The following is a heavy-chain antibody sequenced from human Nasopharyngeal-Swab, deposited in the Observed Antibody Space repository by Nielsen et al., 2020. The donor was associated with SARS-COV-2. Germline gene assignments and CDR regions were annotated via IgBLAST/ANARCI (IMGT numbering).Heavy chain of an antibody. J-gene: IGHJ4*02. Sequence: GGSLRLSCAASGFTFSSYAMSWVRQAPGKGLEWVSAISGSGGSTYYADSVKGRLTISRDNSKNTLYLQMNSLRAEDTAVYYCAKAYDYGDYALDYWGQGTLVTVSS. D-gene: IGHD4-17*01. V-gene: IGHV3-23*01. CDR2: ISGSGGST. CDR1: GFTFSSYA. CDR3: AKAYDYGDYALDY.